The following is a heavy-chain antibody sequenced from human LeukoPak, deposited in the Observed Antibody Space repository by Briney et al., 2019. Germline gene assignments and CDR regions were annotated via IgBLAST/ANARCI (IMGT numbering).Heavy chain of an antibody. Sequence: PGGSLRLSCAASGFTFSDYAMHWVRQAPGKGLEWVAVISKDGSDKYYPGSVRGRFTISRDNSKNTIYLQMDSLIAEDTAIYYCARDYWWNYDYWGQGTLVTVSS. CDR1: GFTFSDYA. J-gene: IGHJ4*02. CDR3: ARDYWWNYDY. CDR2: ISKDGSDK. V-gene: IGHV3-30-3*01. D-gene: IGHD1-7*01.